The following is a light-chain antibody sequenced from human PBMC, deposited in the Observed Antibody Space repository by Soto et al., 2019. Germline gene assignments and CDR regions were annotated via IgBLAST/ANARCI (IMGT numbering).Light chain of an antibody. CDR2: GAS. J-gene: IGKJ1*01. CDR3: QQYTRYWT. V-gene: IGKV3-15*01. CDR1: QSVSSN. Sequence: EIGMTQSPATRAVSRGGRATGGCRASQSVSSNLAWYQQKPGQAPRLLIYGASTRATGIPARFSGSGSGIEFILTITHLQSEDFATYYCQQYTRYWTFGQGTKVDIK.